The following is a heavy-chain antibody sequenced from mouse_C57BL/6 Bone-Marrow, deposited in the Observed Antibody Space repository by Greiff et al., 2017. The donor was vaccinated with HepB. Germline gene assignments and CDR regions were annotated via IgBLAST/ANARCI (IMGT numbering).Heavy chain of an antibody. V-gene: IGHV1-54*01. CDR3: ARRADYYGSSYWYFDV. J-gene: IGHJ1*03. CDR1: GYAFTNYL. D-gene: IGHD1-1*01. Sequence: QVQLQQSGAELVRPGTSVKVSCKASGYAFTNYLIEWVKQRPGQGLEWIGVINPGSGGTNYNEKFKGKATLTADKSSSTAYMQLSSLPSEDSAVYFCARRADYYGSSYWYFDVWGTGTTVTVSS. CDR2: INPGSGGT.